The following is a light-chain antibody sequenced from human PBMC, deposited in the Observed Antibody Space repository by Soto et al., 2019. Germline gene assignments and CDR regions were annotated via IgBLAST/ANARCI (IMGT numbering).Light chain of an antibody. J-gene: IGLJ2*01. CDR3: SSYGGRSNLV. V-gene: IGLV2-8*01. Sequence: QSALTQPPSASGSPGQSVTISCTGTSSDVGAYKFVSWYQPHPGKAPKLMIYEVNVRPSGVPDRFSGSKSGNTASLTVSGLQVEDEADYYCSSYGGRSNLVFGGGTKLTVL. CDR2: EVN. CDR1: SSDVGAYKF.